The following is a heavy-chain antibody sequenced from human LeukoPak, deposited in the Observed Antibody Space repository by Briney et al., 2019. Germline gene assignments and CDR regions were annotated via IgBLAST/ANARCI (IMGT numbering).Heavy chain of an antibody. J-gene: IGHJ4*02. CDR2: ISGSGGST. CDR1: GFTFSSYG. V-gene: IGHV3-23*01. CDR3: LRGDRRDY. Sequence: GGTLRLSCAASGFTFSSYGMSWVRQAPGKGLEWVSGISGSGGSTYYADSVKGRFIISRDNAKDSLYLQMNSLRVEDTAVYYCLRGDRRDYWGQGTLVTVSS.